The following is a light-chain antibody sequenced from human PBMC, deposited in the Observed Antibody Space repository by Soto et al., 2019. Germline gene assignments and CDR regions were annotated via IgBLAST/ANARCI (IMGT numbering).Light chain of an antibody. Sequence: DIQMTQSPSSLSASVGDRVTITCRASQSISSWLAWYQQMPGKAPKLLIYDASSLESGAPSRFSGSGSGTEFTLTISSLQPDDFATYYCQQYDDYPLTFGGGTKVDIK. CDR1: QSISSW. V-gene: IGKV1-5*01. CDR2: DAS. CDR3: QQYDDYPLT. J-gene: IGKJ4*01.